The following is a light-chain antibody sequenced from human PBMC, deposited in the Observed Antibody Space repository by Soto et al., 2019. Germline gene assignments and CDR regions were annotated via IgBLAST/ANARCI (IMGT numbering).Light chain of an antibody. Sequence: DIPMTHSPSSLSASVGDRVTITCRASQSISSYLNWYQQKPGKAPNLLIYAASSLESGGPSRFSGSGSGTDFTLTISSLQPEDFATYYCQQSYSTPWTFGQGTKVEIK. CDR2: AAS. J-gene: IGKJ1*01. V-gene: IGKV1-39*01. CDR1: QSISSY. CDR3: QQSYSTPWT.